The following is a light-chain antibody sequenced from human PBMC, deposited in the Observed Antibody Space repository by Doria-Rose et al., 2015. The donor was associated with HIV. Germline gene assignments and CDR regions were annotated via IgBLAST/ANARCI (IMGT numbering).Light chain of an antibody. V-gene: IGKV3-20*01. CDR1: QSFSSTY. Sequence: EIVLTQSPATLSLSPGERATLSCRASQSFSSTYLAWYQQKPGQAPSLLIYDGSTRATGIPDRFSARGSGTDFTLTINRLEPEDFALYYCHQYGTSWTFGQGTKMEI. J-gene: IGKJ1*01. CDR2: DGS. CDR3: HQYGTSWT.